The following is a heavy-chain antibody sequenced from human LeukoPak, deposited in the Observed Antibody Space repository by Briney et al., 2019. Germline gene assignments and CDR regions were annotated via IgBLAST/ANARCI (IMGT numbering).Heavy chain of an antibody. CDR2: IYYSGST. CDR1: GGSISSYY. V-gene: IGHV4-59*12. D-gene: IGHD7-27*01. J-gene: IGHJ6*03. Sequence: SETLSLTCTVSGGSISSYYWSWIRQPPGKGLEWIGYIYYSGSTNHNPSLKSRVTISVDTSKNQFSLKLSSVTAADTAVYYCAREGEANWGSSYYYYYYMDVWGKGTTVTVSS. CDR3: AREGEANWGSSYYYYYYMDV.